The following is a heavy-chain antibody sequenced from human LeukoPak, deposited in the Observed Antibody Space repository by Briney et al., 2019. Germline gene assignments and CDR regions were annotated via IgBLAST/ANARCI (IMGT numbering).Heavy chain of an antibody. D-gene: IGHD3-22*01. CDR2: INPSGGST. V-gene: IGHV1-46*03. Sequence: GSVKVSCKASGYTFTSYYMHWVRQAPGQGLEWMGIINPSGGSTSYAQKFQGRVTMTRDTSTSTVYMELSSLRSEDTAGYYCARDLYSYDSSGYYYGWFDPWGQGTLVTVSS. J-gene: IGHJ5*02. CDR3: ARDLYSYDSSGYYYGWFDP. CDR1: GYTFTSYY.